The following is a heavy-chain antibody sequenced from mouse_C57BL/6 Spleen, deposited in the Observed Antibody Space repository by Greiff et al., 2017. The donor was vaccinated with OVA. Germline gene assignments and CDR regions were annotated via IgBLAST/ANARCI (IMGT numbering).Heavy chain of an antibody. V-gene: IGHV1-26*01. D-gene: IGHD1-1*02. Sequence: EVQLQQSGPELVKPGASVKISCKASGYTFTDYYMNWVKQSHGKSLEWIGDINPNNGGTSYNQTLKGKATLTVDKSSSTAYMELRSLTSEDSAVYYCARKSFDYGYWYFDVWGTGTTVTVSS. CDR3: ARKSFDYGYWYFDV. CDR2: INPNNGGT. J-gene: IGHJ1*03. CDR1: GYTFTDYY.